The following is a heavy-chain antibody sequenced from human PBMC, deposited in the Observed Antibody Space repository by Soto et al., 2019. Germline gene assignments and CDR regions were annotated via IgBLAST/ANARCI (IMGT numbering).Heavy chain of an antibody. CDR1: GFTFADYG. CDR3: AKELYGSGSYFGPFRDY. J-gene: IGHJ4*02. D-gene: IGHD3-10*01. Sequence: PVGSLRLACFPSGFTFADYGMSWPPLVPGKVVEWVSGVNWNGGSTGYADSVKGRFTISRDNAKNSLYLQMNSLRAEDTAVYYCAKELYGSGSYFGPFRDYWGQGT. CDR2: VNWNGGST. V-gene: IGHV3-20*04.